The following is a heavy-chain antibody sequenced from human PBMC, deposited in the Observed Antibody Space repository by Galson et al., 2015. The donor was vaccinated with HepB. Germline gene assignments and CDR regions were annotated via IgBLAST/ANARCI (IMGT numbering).Heavy chain of an antibody. D-gene: IGHD1-1*01. V-gene: IGHV1-69*04. CDR2: IIPIVDIV. CDR3: ARDLDLGAFDI. CDR1: GGTFSNYE. J-gene: IGHJ3*02. Sequence: SVKVSCKASGGTFSNYEISWVRQAPGQRLEWMGRIIPIVDIVHYAQKFQGRVTITADKPTTTAYMELGSLTSQDTAVYYCARDLDLGAFDIWGQGTMVTVSS.